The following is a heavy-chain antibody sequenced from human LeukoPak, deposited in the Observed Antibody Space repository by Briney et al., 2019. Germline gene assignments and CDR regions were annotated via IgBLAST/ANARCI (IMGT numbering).Heavy chain of an antibody. J-gene: IGHJ4*02. CDR1: RYTFTGYY. CDR3: ARVGEGYSSGWYTY. D-gene: IGHD6-19*01. Sequence: ASVKVSCKASRYTFTGYYMHWVRQAPGQGLEWMGWINPNSGGTNYAQKFQGRVTMTRDTSISTAYMELSSLRSDDTAVYYCARVGEGYSSGWYTYWGQGTLVTVSS. V-gene: IGHV1-2*02. CDR2: INPNSGGT.